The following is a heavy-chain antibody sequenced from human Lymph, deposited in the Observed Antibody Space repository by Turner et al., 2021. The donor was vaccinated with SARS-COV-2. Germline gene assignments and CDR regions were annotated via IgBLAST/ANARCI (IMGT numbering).Heavy chain of an antibody. D-gene: IGHD3-3*01. CDR1: GYTFTGYY. J-gene: IGHJ6*02. CDR2: NDPNSGGT. CDR3: ARDVERYNDFWSGYSGGYGLDV. V-gene: IGHV1-2*02. Sequence: QVQLVQSGAEVKKPGASVKVSCKASGYTFTGYYMHWVRQAPGQGLEWVGWNDPNSGGTNYEQKFRGRVTMTRDTSISTAYMELSRLRSDDTAVYYCARDVERYNDFWSGYSGGYGLDVWGQGTTVTVSS.